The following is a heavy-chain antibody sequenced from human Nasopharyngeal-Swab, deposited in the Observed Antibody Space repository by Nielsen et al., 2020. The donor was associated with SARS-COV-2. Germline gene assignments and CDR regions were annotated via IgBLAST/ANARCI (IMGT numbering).Heavy chain of an antibody. Sequence: SETLSLTCIVSDYSISSDYYWGWIRQSPGKGLEWIGSLYNTGSTYYNPPLESRVSMSVDTSKNQFSLKLTSVTAADTAVYYCARGVPITLVGVVSSGGNQFDPWGQGTLVTVSS. CDR1: DYSISSDYY. CDR3: ARGVPITLVGVVSSGGNQFDP. J-gene: IGHJ5*02. V-gene: IGHV4-38-2*02. CDR2: LYNTGST. D-gene: IGHD3-3*01.